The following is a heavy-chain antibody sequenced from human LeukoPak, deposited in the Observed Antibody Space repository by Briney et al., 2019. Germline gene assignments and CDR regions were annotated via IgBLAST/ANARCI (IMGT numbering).Heavy chain of an antibody. CDR3: ARVSSNPYSRGYYHFDY. J-gene: IGHJ4*02. Sequence: GGSLRLSCAASGFAFNTYTMNWVRQTPGKGLEWVSSICSTGAYIYHADSMDGRFTVSRDNARNLLYLHMNSLRAEDSAMYFCARVSSNPYSRGYYHFDYWGQGTLVTVSS. CDR2: ICSTGAYI. D-gene: IGHD6-25*01. V-gene: IGHV3-21*01. CDR1: GFAFNTYT.